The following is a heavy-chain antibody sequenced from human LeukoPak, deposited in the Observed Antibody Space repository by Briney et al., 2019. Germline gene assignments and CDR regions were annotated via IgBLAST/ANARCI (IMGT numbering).Heavy chain of an antibody. D-gene: IGHD2/OR15-2a*01. V-gene: IGHV1-46*01. CDR2: INPSGGST. CDR3: ATNSGPDYYYYYMDV. Sequence: ASVKVSCKASGYTFTSYYMHWVRQAPGQGLEWMGIINPSGGSTSYAQKFQGGVTMTTDTSTSTAYMELRSLRSDDTAVYYCATNSGPDYYYYYMDVWGKGTTVTVSS. J-gene: IGHJ6*03. CDR1: GYTFTSYY.